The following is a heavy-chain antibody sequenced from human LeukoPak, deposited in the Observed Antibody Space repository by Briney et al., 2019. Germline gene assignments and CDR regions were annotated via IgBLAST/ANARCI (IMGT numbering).Heavy chain of an antibody. J-gene: IGHJ4*02. V-gene: IGHV3-23*01. CDR2: ISGSGDNT. CDR1: GFTFSSYA. D-gene: IGHD3-10*01. CDR3: AKGGXXVVSPAVN. Sequence: GGSLRLSCAASGFTFSSYAMSWVRQAPGKGLEWVSGISGSGDNTYYADSVKGRFTISRDNSKNTLYVQVNSLGTEDTAAYYCAKGGXXVVSPAVNWGQGTLVTVSS.